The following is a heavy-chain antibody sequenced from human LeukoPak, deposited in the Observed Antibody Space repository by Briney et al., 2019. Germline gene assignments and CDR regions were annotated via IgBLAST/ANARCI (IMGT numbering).Heavy chain of an antibody. CDR3: AREGRGYYGSGSYYNARTVDY. D-gene: IGHD3-10*01. CDR2: IYHSGTT. CDR1: GGSISSSTYY. V-gene: IGHV4-31*03. J-gene: IGHJ4*02. Sequence: TSETLSHTCTVSGGSISSSTYYWTWIRQHPGKGLEWIGNIYHSGTTYYNPSLKSRLAISVDTSKNQFSLNLSSVTAADTAVYYCAREGRGYYGSGSYYNARTVDYWGQGTLVTVSS.